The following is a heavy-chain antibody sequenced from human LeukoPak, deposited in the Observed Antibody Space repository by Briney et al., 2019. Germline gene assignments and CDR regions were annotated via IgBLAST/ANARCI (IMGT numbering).Heavy chain of an antibody. J-gene: IGHJ4*02. CDR1: GGSISSGSYY. CDR2: IYTSGST. CDR3: ARYGGYYDSSGYPDY. V-gene: IGHV4-61*02. D-gene: IGHD3-22*01. Sequence: PSQTLSLTCTVSGGSISSGSYYWSWIRQPAGKGLEWIGRIYTSGSTNYNPSLKSRVTISVDTSKNQFSLKLSSVTAADTAVCYCARYGGYYDSSGYPDYWGQGTLVTVSS.